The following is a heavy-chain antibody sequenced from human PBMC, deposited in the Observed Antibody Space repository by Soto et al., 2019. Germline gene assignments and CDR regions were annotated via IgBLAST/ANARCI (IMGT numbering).Heavy chain of an antibody. V-gene: IGHV3-49*04. CDR3: KVGMDV. CDR1: VFTFGGYA. Sequence: GSLRISCTSSVFTFGGYAMSWVRQAPGKGLDWVGFIRIKAYGGTTEYAASVKGRFTISRYDSKSIAYLQMNSLKTEDTAVYSCKVGMDVWGQGTTVTVSS. J-gene: IGHJ6*01. CDR2: IRIKAYGGTT.